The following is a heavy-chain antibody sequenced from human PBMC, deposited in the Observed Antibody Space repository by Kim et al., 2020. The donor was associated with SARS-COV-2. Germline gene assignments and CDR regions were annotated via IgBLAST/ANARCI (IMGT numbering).Heavy chain of an antibody. V-gene: IGHV3-72*01. CDR2: ARNKARGHTT. Sequence: GGSLRLSCSASGFSFSDRYMDWVRQAPGKGLEWVCRARNKARGHTTEYAPSVKGRFSISRDDSRNSLYLHLDSLKPEDTAVYHCVRGSAGGAYTFDYWGQGTLVTVSS. J-gene: IGHJ4*02. CDR3: VRGSAGGAYTFDY. CDR1: GFSFSDRY. D-gene: IGHD2-21*01.